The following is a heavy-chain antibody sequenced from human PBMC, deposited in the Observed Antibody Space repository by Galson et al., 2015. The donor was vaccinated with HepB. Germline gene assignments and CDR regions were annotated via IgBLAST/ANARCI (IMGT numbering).Heavy chain of an antibody. Sequence: ETLSLTCTVSGGSISSSSYYWGWIRQPPGKGLEWIGSIYYSGSTYYNPSLKSRVTISVDTSKNQFSLKLSSVTAADTAVYYCAREGTAMVKRIDYWGQGTLVTVSS. CDR3: AREGTAMVKRIDY. D-gene: IGHD5-18*01. CDR1: GGSISSSSYY. J-gene: IGHJ4*02. V-gene: IGHV4-39*02. CDR2: IYYSGST.